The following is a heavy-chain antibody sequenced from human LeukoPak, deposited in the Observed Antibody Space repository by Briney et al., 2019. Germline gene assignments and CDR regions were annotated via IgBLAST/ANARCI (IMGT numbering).Heavy chain of an antibody. CDR3: ARRGPLTGDAFDI. CDR2: IYPGDSDT. D-gene: IGHD7-27*01. CDR1: GYRFTSYW. J-gene: IGHJ3*02. V-gene: IGHV5-51*01. Sequence: GESLKISCKGSGYRFTSYWIGWVRQMPGKGLEWMGIIYPGDSDTRYSPSFQGQVTISADKSISTAYLQWSSLKASDTAMYYCARRGPLTGDAFDIWGQGTMVTVSS.